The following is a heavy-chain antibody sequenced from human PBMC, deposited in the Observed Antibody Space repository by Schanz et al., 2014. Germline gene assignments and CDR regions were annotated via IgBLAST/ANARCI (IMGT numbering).Heavy chain of an antibody. CDR1: GFTFSPYW. Sequence: EVQLVQSGGGLVQPGGSLRLSCGSSGFTFSPYWMHWVRQDPGKGLVWVARINSVGSNTDYADSVTGRFTISRDNAKNTLYLQMNSLRTEDTAVYYCAKGRFGELSAFDIWGQGTRVTVSS. V-gene: IGHV3-74*01. CDR2: INSVGSNT. D-gene: IGHD3-10*01. CDR3: AKGRFGELSAFDI. J-gene: IGHJ3*02.